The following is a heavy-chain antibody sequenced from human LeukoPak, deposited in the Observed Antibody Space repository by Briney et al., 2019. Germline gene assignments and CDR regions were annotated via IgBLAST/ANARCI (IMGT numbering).Heavy chain of an antibody. Sequence: ASVKVSCTASGYTFTSYDINWVRQATGQGLEWMGWMNPNSGNTGSAQKYQGRGTITRNTSISTAYMELSSLITEETAVYYCARAHKTSITIFGVIIRYYFDYWGQGTLVTVSS. D-gene: IGHD3-3*01. J-gene: IGHJ4*02. CDR3: ARAHKTSITIFGVIIRYYFDY. CDR2: MNPNSGNT. CDR1: GYTFTSYD. V-gene: IGHV1-8*03.